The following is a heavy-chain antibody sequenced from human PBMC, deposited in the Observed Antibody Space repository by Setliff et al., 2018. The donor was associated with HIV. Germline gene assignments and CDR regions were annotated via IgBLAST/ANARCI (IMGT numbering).Heavy chain of an antibody. J-gene: IGHJ3*02. CDR2: ITGYNGNT. CDR3: ARVGPESLPYTWDDEANTFDI. V-gene: IGHV1-18*01. D-gene: IGHD1-1*01. Sequence: ASVKVSCKASGYIFTNYGISWVRQAPGQGLEWMGWITGYNGNTNYAEKFQGRVTMTIDTSTSTAYLELRSLRSDDTAVYYCARVGPESLPYTWDDEANTFDIWGQGTMVTVSS. CDR1: GYIFTNYG.